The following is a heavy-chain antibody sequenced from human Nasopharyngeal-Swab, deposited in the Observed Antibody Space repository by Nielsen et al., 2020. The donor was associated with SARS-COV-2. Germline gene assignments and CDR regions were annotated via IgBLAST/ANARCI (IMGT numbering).Heavy chain of an antibody. Sequence: SQTRSLTGAISGDSVSSNSAAWNWIRQSPSRGLEWLGRTYYRSKWYNDYAVSVKSRITINPDTSKNQFSLQLNSVTPEDTAVYYCARGINYYDSSGRSGGFDYWGQGTLVTVSS. V-gene: IGHV6-1*01. CDR2: TYYRSKWYN. CDR1: GDSVSSNSAA. CDR3: ARGINYYDSSGRSGGFDY. D-gene: IGHD3-22*01. J-gene: IGHJ4*02.